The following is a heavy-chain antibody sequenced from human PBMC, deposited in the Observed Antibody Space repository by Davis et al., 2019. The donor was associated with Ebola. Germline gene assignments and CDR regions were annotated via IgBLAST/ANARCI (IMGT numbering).Heavy chain of an antibody. Sequence: MPGGSLRLSCAASGFTFGPYAMTWIRQPPGRGLEWIGEVSHRGSTIYTPSFKSRVTISVDTSKNQFSLKLTSVTAADTAVYYCGSGRDYTWNYWGQGTLVTVSP. D-gene: IGHD1-20*01. CDR1: GFTFGPYA. J-gene: IGHJ4*02. CDR2: VSHRGST. CDR3: GSGRDYTWNY. V-gene: IGHV4-34*01.